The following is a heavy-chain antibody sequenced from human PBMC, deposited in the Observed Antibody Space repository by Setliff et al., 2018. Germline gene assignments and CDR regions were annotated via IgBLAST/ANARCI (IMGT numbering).Heavy chain of an antibody. CDR2: IYYRGDT. CDR1: GGSISSGVYY. CDR3: GRTMTYYYLCMDV. V-gene: IGHV4-39*01. J-gene: IGHJ6*03. Sequence: PSETLSLTCTVSGGSISSGVYYWAWIRQPPGKGLEWIGRIYYRGDTYYNASLKSRLTLSVDTSKNQVSLNLRSVTAADTAVYYCGRTMTYYYLCMDVWGNGTTVTVSS.